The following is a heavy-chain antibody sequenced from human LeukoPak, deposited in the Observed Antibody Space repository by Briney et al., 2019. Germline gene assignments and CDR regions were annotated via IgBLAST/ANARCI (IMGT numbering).Heavy chain of an antibody. CDR1: GGSFSGYY. D-gene: IGHD5-18*01. CDR3: ARGGYSYGYVYYYMDV. J-gene: IGHJ6*03. V-gene: IGHV4-34*01. Sequence: PSETLSLTCAVYGGSFSGYYWSWIRQPPGKGLEWIGEINHSGSTNYNPSLKSRVTISVDTSKNQFSLKLSPVTAADTAVYYCARGGYSYGYVYYYMDVWGKGTTVTVSS. CDR2: INHSGST.